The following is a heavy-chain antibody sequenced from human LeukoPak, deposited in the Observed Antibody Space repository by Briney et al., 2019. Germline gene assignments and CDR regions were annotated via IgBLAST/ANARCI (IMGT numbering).Heavy chain of an antibody. CDR3: ARAPTTYYYGSGSYSLFDY. CDR2: INWNGGST. V-gene: IGHV3-20*04. J-gene: IGHJ4*02. Sequence: PGGSLRLSCAASGFTFRNYGTSWVRQAPGKGLEWVSGINWNGGSTGYADSVKGRFTISRDNAKNSLYLQMNSLRAEDTALYYCARAPTTYYYGSGSYSLFDYWGQGTLVTVSS. D-gene: IGHD3-10*01. CDR1: GFTFRNYG.